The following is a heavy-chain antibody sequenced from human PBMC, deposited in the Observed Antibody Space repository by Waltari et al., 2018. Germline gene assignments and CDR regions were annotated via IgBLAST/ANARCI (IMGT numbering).Heavy chain of an antibody. J-gene: IGHJ4*02. Sequence: QVQLVQSGAEVKKPGASVKVSCKASGYTFTGYYMHWVRQAPGQGLEWMGQSNPNSGGTNYAKKFQGRGTMTSDTSISTAYMELSRLRSDDTAVYYCARDLSYPPRYDYWGQGTLVTVSS. CDR2: SNPNSGGT. CDR1: GYTFTGYY. CDR3: ARDLSYPPRYDY. D-gene: IGHD2-2*01. V-gene: IGHV1-2*06.